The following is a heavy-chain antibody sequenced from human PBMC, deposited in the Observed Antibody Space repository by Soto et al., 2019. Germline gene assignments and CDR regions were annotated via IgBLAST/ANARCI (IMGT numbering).Heavy chain of an antibody. J-gene: IGHJ6*02. Sequence: GGSLRLSCAASGFTFSSYGMHWVRQAPGKGLEWVAVISYDGSNKYYADSVKGRFTISRDNSKNTLYLQMNSLRAEDTAVYYCAIIPPQSSDWLLVRPRADGMDVWGQGTTVTVSS. D-gene: IGHD3-9*01. CDR3: AIIPPQSSDWLLVRPRADGMDV. CDR2: ISYDGSNK. V-gene: IGHV3-30*03. CDR1: GFTFSSYG.